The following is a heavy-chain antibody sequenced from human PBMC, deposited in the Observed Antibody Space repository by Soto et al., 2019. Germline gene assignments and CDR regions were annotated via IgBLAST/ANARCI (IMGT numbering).Heavy chain of an antibody. V-gene: IGHV4-59*08. CDR1: GGSISNFD. D-gene: IGHD2-2*01. CDR2: IYYSGNT. J-gene: IGHJ6*02. CDR3: ARNAYQLPNFSYYYGMDV. Sequence: PSETLSLTCTVSGGSISNFDGSWIRQPPGKGLEWIGCIYYSGNTNSNPSLQSRVTISADTSKNQFFLKLSSVTAADTAVYYCARNAYQLPNFSYYYGMDVWGQGTTVTVSS.